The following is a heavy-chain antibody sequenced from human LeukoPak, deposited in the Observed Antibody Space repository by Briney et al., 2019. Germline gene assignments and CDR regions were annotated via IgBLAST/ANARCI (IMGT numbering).Heavy chain of an antibody. V-gene: IGHV4-34*01. CDR3: AGGVQETTPPLYDSSGYYSFGDY. CDR1: GGSFSGYY. Sequence: PSETLSLTCAVYGGSFSGYYWSWIRQPPGKGLEWIGEINHSGSTNYNPSLKSRVTISVDTSKNQFSLKLSSVTAADTAVYYCAGGVQETTPPLYDSSGYYSFGDYWGQGTLVTVSS. CDR2: INHSGST. D-gene: IGHD3-22*01. J-gene: IGHJ4*02.